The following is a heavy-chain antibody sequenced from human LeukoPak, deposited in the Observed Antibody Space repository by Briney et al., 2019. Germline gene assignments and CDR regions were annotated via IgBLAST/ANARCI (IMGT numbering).Heavy chain of an antibody. J-gene: IGHJ4*02. D-gene: IGHD3-22*01. CDR2: MLSEGST. Sequence: GESLRLSCAVSGFTVSSNYMSWVRQAPGKGLEWVSVMLSEGSTHYADSVKGRFTVSRDSSKNTLFLQMNSLRAEDTAVYFCARRHSDRSGYYYEDWGQGTLVTVST. V-gene: IGHV3-66*04. CDR3: ARRHSDRSGYYYED. CDR1: GFTVSSNY.